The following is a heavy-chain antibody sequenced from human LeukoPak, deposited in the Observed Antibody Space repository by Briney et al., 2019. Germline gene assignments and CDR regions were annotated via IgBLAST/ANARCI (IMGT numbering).Heavy chain of an antibody. V-gene: IGHV4-59*01. D-gene: IGHD6-19*01. CDR2: IYYSGST. Sequence: SETLSLTCTVSGGSISSYYWGWIRQPPGKGLEWIGYIYYSGSTNYNPSLKSRVTISVDTSKNQFSLKLSSVTAADTAVCYCARSPHTIAVAGLNYYYYGMDVWGQGTTVTVSS. J-gene: IGHJ6*02. CDR3: ARSPHTIAVAGLNYYYYGMDV. CDR1: GGSISSYY.